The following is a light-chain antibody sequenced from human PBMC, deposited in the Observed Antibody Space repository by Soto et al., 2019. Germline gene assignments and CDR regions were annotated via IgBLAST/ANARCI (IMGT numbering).Light chain of an antibody. V-gene: IGKV3-15*01. J-gene: IGKJ1*01. CDR1: QSVNSN. CDR3: QQYNNWPRT. Sequence: EIVLTQSPATLSLSPGERANPSCKARQSVNSNLAWYQQKAGQAPRLVMYRTSTRATGIPARFSGSGSGTDFTLTISSLQFEDFAVYYCQQYNNWPRTFGQGTKVDIK. CDR2: RTS.